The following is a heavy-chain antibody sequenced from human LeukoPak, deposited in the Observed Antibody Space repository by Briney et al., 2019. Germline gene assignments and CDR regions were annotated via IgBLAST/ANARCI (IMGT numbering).Heavy chain of an antibody. CDR1: GDSVSSNTAA. J-gene: IGHJ3*02. CDR3: ARGAAGAFDI. Sequence: SQTLSLTCAISGDSVSSNTAAWNWIRQSPSRGLDWLGRTYYRYKWYNDYTVSVKSRITVNPDTSKNQFSLQLNSVTPEDTAVYFCARGAAGAFDIWAQGTMVTVSS. CDR2: TYYRYKWYN. V-gene: IGHV6-1*01. D-gene: IGHD2-15*01.